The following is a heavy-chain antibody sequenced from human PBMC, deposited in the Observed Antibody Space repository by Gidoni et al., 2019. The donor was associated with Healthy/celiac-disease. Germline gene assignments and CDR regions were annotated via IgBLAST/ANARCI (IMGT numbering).Heavy chain of an antibody. CDR1: GGSISSYY. CDR3: ARAPGRGDYVWAYYYYYYGMDV. J-gene: IGHJ6*02. D-gene: IGHD3-16*01. Sequence: QVQLQESGPGLVKPSETLSLTCPVPGGSISSYYWSWIRQHAGKGLEWIGRSYTSGSTNYNPSLKSRVTMSVDTSKNQFSLKLSSVTAADTAVYYCARAPGRGDYVWAYYYYYYGMDVWGQGTTVTVSS. CDR2: SYTSGST. V-gene: IGHV4-4*07.